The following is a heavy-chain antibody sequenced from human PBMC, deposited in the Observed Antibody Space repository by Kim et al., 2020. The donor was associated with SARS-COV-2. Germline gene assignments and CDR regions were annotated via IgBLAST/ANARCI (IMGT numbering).Heavy chain of an antibody. CDR2: IRSKTKSYAT. CDR3: TRRVMATQDWFDP. Sequence: GGSLRLSCAASGFSSSDSVMHWVRQASGKGREWVGRIRSKTKSYATEYVASVKGRVTISRDDSKNTAYLQMDSLKTEDTAVYYCTRRVMATQDWFDPWG. J-gene: IGHJ5*02. V-gene: IGHV3-73*01. CDR1: GFSSSDSV. D-gene: IGHD2-21*01.